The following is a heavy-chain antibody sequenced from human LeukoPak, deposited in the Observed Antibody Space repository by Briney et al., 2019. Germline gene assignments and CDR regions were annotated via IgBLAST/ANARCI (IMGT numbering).Heavy chain of an antibody. D-gene: IGHD3-22*01. Sequence: GGSLRLSCAASGFTFTNAWMSWVRQAPGKGLEWVGRIKSKTDGGTADCAAPVKGRFTISRDDSKNTLYLQMNSLKTEDTAVYYCTKYYYDSSGYLYYFDYWGQGTLVTVSS. CDR3: TKYYYDSSGYLYYFDY. CDR1: GFTFTNAW. J-gene: IGHJ4*02. V-gene: IGHV3-15*01. CDR2: IKSKTDGGTA.